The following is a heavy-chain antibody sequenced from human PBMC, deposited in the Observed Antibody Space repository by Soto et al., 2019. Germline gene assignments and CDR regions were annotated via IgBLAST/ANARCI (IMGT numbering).Heavy chain of an antibody. J-gene: IGHJ6*02. CDR3: ARGKSSGYKFGPRNFFYYGMDV. Sequence: SVTLSLTCAAFSGALSDHYWTCVRQSPGKGLERTGKIQPSGSTASSACLKSRVTLSLDTSTSQFSLQVTSVTAADTGVYYCARGKSSGYKFGPRNFFYYGMDVWGPGTTVTVSS. D-gene: IGHD5-18*01. CDR2: IQPSGST. V-gene: IGHV4-34*01. CDR1: SGALSDHY.